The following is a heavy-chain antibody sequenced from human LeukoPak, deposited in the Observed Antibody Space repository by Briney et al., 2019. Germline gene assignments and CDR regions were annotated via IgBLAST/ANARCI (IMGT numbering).Heavy chain of an antibody. CDR3: AREHYGTGGYFDY. CDR1: GGSISSST. CDR2: ISYDGSNK. J-gene: IGHJ4*02. D-gene: IGHD4-17*01. V-gene: IGHV3-30-3*01. Sequence: LSLTCTVSGGSISSSTYYWGWVRQAPGKGLEWVAVISYDGSNKYYADSVKGRFTISRDNSKNTLYLQMNSLRAEDTAVYYCAREHYGTGGYFDYWGQGTLVTVSS.